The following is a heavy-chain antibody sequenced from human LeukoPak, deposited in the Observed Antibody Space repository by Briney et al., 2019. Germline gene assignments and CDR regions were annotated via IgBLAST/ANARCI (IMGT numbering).Heavy chain of an antibody. CDR2: ISTSSSYI. CDR1: GFTFSSYS. CDR3: VRDTFSPDALDI. J-gene: IGHJ3*02. D-gene: IGHD3-16*01. V-gene: IGHV3-21*01. Sequence: PGGSLRLSCAASGFTFSSYSMNWVRQAPGKGLEWVSSISTSSSYIYSADSVKGRFTISRDNAKNPLYLQMNSLRAEDTAVYYCVRDTFSPDALDIWGQGTMVTVSS.